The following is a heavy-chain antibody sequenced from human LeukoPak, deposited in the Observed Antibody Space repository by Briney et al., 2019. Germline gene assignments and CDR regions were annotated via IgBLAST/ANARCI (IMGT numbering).Heavy chain of an antibody. CDR3: AGLDAAMPDAFDI. Sequence: GGSLRLSRAASGFTFSSYGMTWVRQAPGKGLEWVSAISGSGDSTYYADSVRGRFTISRDNSKNTLYLQMNGLRADDTAVYYCAGLDAAMPDAFDIWGQGTTVTVSS. CDR2: ISGSGDST. D-gene: IGHD5-18*01. CDR1: GFTFSSYG. V-gene: IGHV3-23*01. J-gene: IGHJ3*02.